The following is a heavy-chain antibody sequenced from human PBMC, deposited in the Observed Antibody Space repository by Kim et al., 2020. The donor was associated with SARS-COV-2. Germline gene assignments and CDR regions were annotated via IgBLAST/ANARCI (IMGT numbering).Heavy chain of an antibody. Sequence: SETLSLTCAVYGGSFSDYSWSWIRQSPEKGLEWIGEVIHSGDTNYNPSLSSRVTISVDTSKNQFSLKVNSVTAADMAVYFCAGTSGRGYVFGRGEGTTVTVS. CDR3: AGTSGRGYVFG. J-gene: IGHJ6*02. CDR1: GGSFSDYS. CDR2: VIHSGDT. D-gene: IGHD5-18*01. V-gene: IGHV4-34*12.